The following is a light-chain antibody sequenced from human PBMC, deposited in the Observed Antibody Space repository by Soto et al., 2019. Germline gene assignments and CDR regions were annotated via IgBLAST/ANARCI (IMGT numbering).Light chain of an antibody. V-gene: IGLV1-40*01. J-gene: IGLJ3*02. CDR2: GNN. Sequence: VLTQPPSVSGAPGQRVTISCTGSSSNIGSGYDVHWYQQLPGTAPKLLIYGNNNRPSGVPDRFSGSKSGTSASLAITGLQAEDEADYYCQSYDSSLSDWVFGGGTKLTVL. CDR3: QSYDSSLSDWV. CDR1: SSNIGSGYD.